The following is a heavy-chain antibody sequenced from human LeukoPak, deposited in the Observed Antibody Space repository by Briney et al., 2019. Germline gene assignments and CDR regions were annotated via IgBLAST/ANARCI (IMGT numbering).Heavy chain of an antibody. D-gene: IGHD3-10*01. CDR1: GGSISSYY. Sequence: SETLSLTCTVSGGSISSYYWSWIRQPAGKGLEWIGRIYTSGSTNYNPSLKSRVTMSVDTSKNQFSLKLSSVTAADTAVYYCARNYGSGTRGVGNWFDLWGQGTLVTVSS. J-gene: IGHJ5*02. V-gene: IGHV4-4*07. CDR2: IYTSGST. CDR3: ARNYGSGTRGVGNWFDL.